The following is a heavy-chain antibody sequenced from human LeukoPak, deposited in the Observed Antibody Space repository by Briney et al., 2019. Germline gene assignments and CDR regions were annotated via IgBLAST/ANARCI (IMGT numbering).Heavy chain of an antibody. CDR2: IRYDGSNK. J-gene: IGHJ6*02. CDR1: GFTFSSYG. Sequence: GGSLRLSCAASGFTFSSYGMHWVRQAPGKGLEWVAFIRYDGSNKYYADSVKGRFTISRDNSKNTLYLQMNSLRAEDTAVYYRAKELPGSSGWSYYYYGMDVWGQGTTVTVSS. CDR3: AKELPGSSGWSYYYYGMDV. V-gene: IGHV3-30*02. D-gene: IGHD6-19*01.